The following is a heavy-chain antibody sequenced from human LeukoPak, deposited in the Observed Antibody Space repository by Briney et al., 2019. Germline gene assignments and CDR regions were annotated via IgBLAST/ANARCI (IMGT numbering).Heavy chain of an antibody. CDR3: ARVAAAVDAFDI. J-gene: IGHJ3*02. D-gene: IGHD6-13*01. V-gene: IGHV3-30*02. Sequence: GGSLRLSCEVSGFTFSKYGMHWVRQAPGKGLEWVAFIRYDGSNKYYADSVKGRFTISRDNSKNTLYLQMNSLRAEDTAVYYCARVAAAVDAFDIWGQGTMVTVSS. CDR2: IRYDGSNK. CDR1: GFTFSKYG.